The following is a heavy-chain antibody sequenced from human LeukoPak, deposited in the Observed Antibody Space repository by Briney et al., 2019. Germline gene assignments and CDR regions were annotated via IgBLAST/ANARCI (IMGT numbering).Heavy chain of an antibody. Sequence: GGSLRLSCAASGFTFDDYGMNWVRPAPGRGLEWVSGINWNGGSTGYADSVKGRFTISRDNAKNSLYLQMNSLRAEDTALYYCARDQRSSGWFYFDYWGQGTLVTVSS. CDR2: INWNGGST. V-gene: IGHV3-20*04. D-gene: IGHD6-19*01. CDR1: GFTFDDYG. CDR3: ARDQRSSGWFYFDY. J-gene: IGHJ4*02.